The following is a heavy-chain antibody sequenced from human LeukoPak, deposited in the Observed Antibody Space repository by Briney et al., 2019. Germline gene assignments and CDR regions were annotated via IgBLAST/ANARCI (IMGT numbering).Heavy chain of an antibody. D-gene: IGHD6-13*01. CDR2: ISAYNGNT. Sequence: ASVKVSCKASGYTFTSYGISWVRQAPGPGLEWMGGISAYNGNTNYAQKLQGRVTMTTDTSTSTAYTGLRSLRSDDTAVYYCAREEKEAAGLDYWGQGTLVTVSS. CDR1: GYTFTSYG. CDR3: AREEKEAAGLDY. J-gene: IGHJ4*02. V-gene: IGHV1-18*01.